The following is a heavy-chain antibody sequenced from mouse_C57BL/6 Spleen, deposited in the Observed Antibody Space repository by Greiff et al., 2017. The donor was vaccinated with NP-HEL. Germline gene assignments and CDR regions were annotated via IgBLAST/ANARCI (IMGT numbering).Heavy chain of an antibody. Sequence: QVQLQQSGAELMKPGASVKLSCKATGYTFTGYWIEWVKQRPGHGLEWIGEILPGSGSTNYNEKFKGKATFTADTSSSTAYMQLRSLTSEYYEVSFCARGVTTLMDYWGQGTSVTVSS. V-gene: IGHV1-9*01. D-gene: IGHD2-12*01. CDR1: GYTFTGYW. CDR2: ILPGSGST. J-gene: IGHJ4*01. CDR3: ARGVTTLMDY.